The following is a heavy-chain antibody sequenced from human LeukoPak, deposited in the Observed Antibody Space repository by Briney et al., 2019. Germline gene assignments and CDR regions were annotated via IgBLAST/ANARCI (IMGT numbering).Heavy chain of an antibody. CDR3: AREMLAAVAAQS. V-gene: IGHV3-7*01. CDR1: GFSFSIYW. J-gene: IGHJ5*02. CDR2: IESNGGDK. D-gene: IGHD6-19*01. Sequence: PGGSLRLSCAASGFSFSIYWMSWIRQTPGKGLEYVANIESNGGDKYYVDSVKGRFTISRDNAKNSLYLQMNSLRAEDTAVYYCAREMLAAVAAQSWGQGTLVTVSS.